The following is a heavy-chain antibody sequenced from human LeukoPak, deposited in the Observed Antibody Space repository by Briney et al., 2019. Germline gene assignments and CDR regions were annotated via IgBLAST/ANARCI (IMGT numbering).Heavy chain of an antibody. D-gene: IGHD2-2*01. CDR2: IIPILGIA. CDR1: GGAFNNYT. Sequence: SVKVSCKASGGAFNNYTVNWVRQAPGQGLEWMGRIIPILGIANYAQKFQGRVTLTADTSTSTVYMELSSLRSEDTAVYYCARCYGGSLPAGTLTDGFDPWGRGSLVTVSS. CDR3: ARCYGGSLPAGTLTDGFDP. J-gene: IGHJ5*02. V-gene: IGHV1-69*02.